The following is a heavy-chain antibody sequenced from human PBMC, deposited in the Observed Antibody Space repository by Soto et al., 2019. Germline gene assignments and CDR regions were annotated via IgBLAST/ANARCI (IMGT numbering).Heavy chain of an antibody. J-gene: IGHJ4*02. D-gene: IGHD4-17*01. CDR2: ISYDGSNK. CDR1: GFTFSSYA. Sequence: QVQLVESGGGVVQPGRSLRLSCAASGFTFSSYAMHWVRQAPGKGLEWVAVISYDGSNKYYADSVKGRFTISRDNSKNTLYLQMNSLRAEDTAVYYCARGVTTVTNVGLRGQGTLVTVSS. CDR3: ARGVTTVTNVGL. V-gene: IGHV3-30-3*01.